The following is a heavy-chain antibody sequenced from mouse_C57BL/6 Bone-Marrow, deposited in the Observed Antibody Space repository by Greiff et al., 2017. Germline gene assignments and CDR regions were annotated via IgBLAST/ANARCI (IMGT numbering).Heavy chain of an antibody. CDR1: GYTFTNYC. CDR2: IDPSDSYT. Sequence: VQLQQPGAELVMPGASVKLSCKASGYTFTNYCMHWVKQRPGQGLEWIGEIDPSDSYTNYNQKFKGKSTLTVDKSSSTAYMQLSSLTSEDSAVYYCERTGGDYWGQGTTLTVSS. V-gene: IGHV1-69*01. J-gene: IGHJ2*01. CDR3: ERTGGDY.